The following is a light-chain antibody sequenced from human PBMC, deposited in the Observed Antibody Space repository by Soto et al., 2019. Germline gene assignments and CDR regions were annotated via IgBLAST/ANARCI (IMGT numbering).Light chain of an antibody. CDR2: TND. CDR3: LAWDDSLNGNL. V-gene: IGLV1-44*01. CDR1: SSNIESNT. Sequence: SALAQPPSASWTPGQRVTIACSGSSSNIESNTVYWYQQLPGMAPRLLIHTNDRRPSGVPDRFSGSKSGTSASLAISGLQSEDEADYYCLAWDDSLNGNLFGTGTKVTVL. J-gene: IGLJ1*01.